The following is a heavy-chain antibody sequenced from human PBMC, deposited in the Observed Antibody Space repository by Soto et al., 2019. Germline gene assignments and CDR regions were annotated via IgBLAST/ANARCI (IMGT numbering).Heavy chain of an antibody. CDR1: GFTFSSYA. V-gene: IGHV3-48*02. CDR2: ISSDSTTI. CDR3: ARIKVVEWFFINVDVYDMDV. Sequence: EVQLVESGGGLVEPGGSLRLSCAASGFTFSSYAMNWVRQAPGKGLEWVSYISSDSTTIYYADSVKGRFTVSRDNANNSLYLQTNSLRDEDMAVYYWARIKVVEWFFINVDVYDMDVWGQGTPVTVSS. J-gene: IGHJ6*02. D-gene: IGHD3-3*01.